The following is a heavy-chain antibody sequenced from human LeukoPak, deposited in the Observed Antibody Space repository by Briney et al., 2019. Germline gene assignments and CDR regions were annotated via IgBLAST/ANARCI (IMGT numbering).Heavy chain of an antibody. CDR2: INHSGST. V-gene: IGHV4-34*01. Sequence: PSETLSLTCAVYGGSFSGYYWSWIRQPPGKGLEWIGEINHSGSTNYNPSLKSRVTISVDTSKNQFSLKLSSVTAADTAVYYCARDLKDYYGSEYWGQGTLVTVSS. D-gene: IGHD3-10*01. J-gene: IGHJ4*02. CDR1: GGSFSGYY. CDR3: ARDLKDYYGSEY.